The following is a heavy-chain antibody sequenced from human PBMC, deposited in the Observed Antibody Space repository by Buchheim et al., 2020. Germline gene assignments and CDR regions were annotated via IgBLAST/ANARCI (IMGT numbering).Heavy chain of an antibody. Sequence: QVQLVESGGGVVQPGRSLRLSCAASGFTFSSYGMHWVRQAPGKGMEWVAVISYDGSNKYYADSVKGRFTISRDNSTNTLYLQMNSLVAEYTAVYYCAKGSGCSSTSCLRNGWFDPWGQGTL. CDR2: ISYDGSNK. CDR1: GFTFSSYG. V-gene: IGHV3-30*18. J-gene: IGHJ5*02. CDR3: AKGSGCSSTSCLRNGWFDP. D-gene: IGHD2-2*01.